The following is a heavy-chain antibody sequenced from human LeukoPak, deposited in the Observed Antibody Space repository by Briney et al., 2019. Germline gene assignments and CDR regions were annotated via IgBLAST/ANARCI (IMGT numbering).Heavy chain of an antibody. J-gene: IGHJ4*02. Sequence: PSETLSLTCTVSGHSISSDYYWAWVRQPPGKGLEWIGSIYYSGSTYYNPSLKSRVTISVDTSKNQFSLKLSSVTASDTSVYYCARHEQFSYQYFFYYWGQGTLVTVSS. CDR1: GHSISSDYY. V-gene: IGHV4-38-2*02. CDR3: ARHEQFSYQYFFYY. D-gene: IGHD5-18*01. CDR2: IYYSGST.